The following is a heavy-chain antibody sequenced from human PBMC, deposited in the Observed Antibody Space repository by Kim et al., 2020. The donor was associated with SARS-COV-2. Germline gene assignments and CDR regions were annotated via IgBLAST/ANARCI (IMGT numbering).Heavy chain of an antibody. Sequence: SETLSLTCTGSGGSISSYYWSWIRQPPGKGLEWIGYIYYSGSTNYNPSLKSRVTISVDTSKNQFSLKLSSVTAADTAVYYCARETGGGFGYWGQGTLVTVSS. D-gene: IGHD3-16*01. CDR3: ARETGGGFGY. CDR2: IYYSGST. CDR1: GGSISSYY. V-gene: IGHV4-59*01. J-gene: IGHJ4*02.